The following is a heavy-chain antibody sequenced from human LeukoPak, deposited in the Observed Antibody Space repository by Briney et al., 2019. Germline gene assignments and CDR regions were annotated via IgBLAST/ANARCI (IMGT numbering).Heavy chain of an antibody. V-gene: IGHV1-69*04. J-gene: IGHJ2*01. Sequence: ASVKVSCKASGYTFTKYFLYWVRQAPGQGLEWMGRIIPILGIANYAQKFQGRVTITADKSTSTAYMELSSLRSEDTAVYYCAREGAVAGTGPYLWGRGTLVTVSS. D-gene: IGHD6-19*01. CDR3: AREGAVAGTGPYL. CDR1: GYTFTKYF. CDR2: IIPILGIA.